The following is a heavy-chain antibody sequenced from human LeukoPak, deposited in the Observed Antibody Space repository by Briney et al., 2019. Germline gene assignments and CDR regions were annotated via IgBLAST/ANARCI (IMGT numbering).Heavy chain of an antibody. CDR2: INGDGSST. CDR3: AKGVLRSSPDY. Sequence: GGSLRLSCAASGFTFSSDWMHWVRHAPGKGLVCVSYINGDGSSTNYADSVRGRFTISRDNAKKTLYLQMNSLRAEDTAVYYCAKGVLRSSPDYWGQGTLVTVSS. V-gene: IGHV3-74*01. CDR1: GFTFSSDW. J-gene: IGHJ4*02. D-gene: IGHD5-12*01.